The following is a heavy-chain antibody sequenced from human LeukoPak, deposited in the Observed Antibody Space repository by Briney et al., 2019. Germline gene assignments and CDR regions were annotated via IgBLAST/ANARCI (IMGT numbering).Heavy chain of an antibody. CDR1: RYSFTSYW. J-gene: IGHJ4*02. CDR2: IYPGDSDT. Sequence: GESLQISCQGSRYSFTSYWIGWVRQMPGKGLEWMGIIYPGDSDTRYSPSFQGQVTISADKSISTAYLQWSSLKASDTAMYYCARPRDSSGYNFDYWGQGTLVTVPS. CDR3: ARPRDSSGYNFDY. D-gene: IGHD3-22*01. V-gene: IGHV5-51*01.